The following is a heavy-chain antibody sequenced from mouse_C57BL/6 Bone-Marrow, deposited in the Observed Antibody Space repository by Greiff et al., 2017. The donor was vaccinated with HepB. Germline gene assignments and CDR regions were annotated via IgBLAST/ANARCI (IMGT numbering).Heavy chain of an antibody. CDR3: ARDLYGSSGWYFDV. J-gene: IGHJ1*03. CDR1: GFTFSSYA. CDR2: ISDGGSYT. Sequence: EVKVEESGGGLVKPGGSLKLSCAASGFTFSSYAMSWVRQTPEKRLEWVATISDGGSYTYYPDNVKGRFTISRDNAKNNLYLQMSHLKSEDTAMYYCARDLYGSSGWYFDVWGTGTTVTVSS. D-gene: IGHD1-1*01. V-gene: IGHV5-4*01.